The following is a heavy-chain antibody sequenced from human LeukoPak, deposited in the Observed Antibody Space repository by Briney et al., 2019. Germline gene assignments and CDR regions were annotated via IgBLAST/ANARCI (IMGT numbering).Heavy chain of an antibody. CDR2: ISTYSSHT. J-gene: IGHJ4*02. CDR1: GYTFTRHG. V-gene: IGHV1-18*01. Sequence: GASVKVSCKASGYTFTRHGITWVRQAPGQGLEWMGWISTYSSHTTYAQKFQGRVTMTTDTSTTTAYMELRSLRSDDTAVYYCARDEGRVSGSFNCWGQGTLVTVSS. CDR3: ARDEGRVSGSFNC. D-gene: IGHD3-10*01.